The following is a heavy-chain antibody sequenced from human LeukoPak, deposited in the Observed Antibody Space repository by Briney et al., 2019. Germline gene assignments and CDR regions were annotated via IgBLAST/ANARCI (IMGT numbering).Heavy chain of an antibody. CDR2: INWNGGST. CDR3: ARVPTDRYCSGGSCYYYYYYMDV. Sequence: GGSLRLSCGASGFTFSNGWMSWVRQAPGKGLEWVSGINWNGGSTGYADSVKGRFTISRDNAKNSLYLQMNSLRAEDTAVYYCARVPTDRYCSGGSCYYYYYYMDVWGKGTTVTVSS. CDR1: GFTFSNGW. D-gene: IGHD2-15*01. J-gene: IGHJ6*03. V-gene: IGHV3-20*04.